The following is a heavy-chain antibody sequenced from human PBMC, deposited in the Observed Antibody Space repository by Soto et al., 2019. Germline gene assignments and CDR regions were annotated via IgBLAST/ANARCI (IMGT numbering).Heavy chain of an antibody. CDR3: AWTKWELRSTVFAY. CDR1: GYTFTSYA. J-gene: IGHJ4*02. V-gene: IGHV1-3*01. Sequence: QVQLVQSGAEVKKPGASVKVSCKASGYTFTSYAMHWVRQAPGQRLEWMGWINAGNGNTKYSQKFQGRVTITRDTSASTAYMELSSLRSEDTTVYYCAWTKWELRSTVFAYWGQGTLVTVSS. D-gene: IGHD1-26*01. CDR2: INAGNGNT.